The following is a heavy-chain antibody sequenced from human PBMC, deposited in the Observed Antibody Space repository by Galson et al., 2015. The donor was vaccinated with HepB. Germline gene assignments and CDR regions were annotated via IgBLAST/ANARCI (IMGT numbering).Heavy chain of an antibody. CDR1: GGSFSGYY. CDR2: INHSESP. D-gene: IGHD4-23*01. CDR3: AGGGAQHGYNSAYFQY. J-gene: IGHJ1*01. V-gene: IGHV4-34*01. Sequence: ETLSLTCAVYGGSFSGYYWSWVRQPPGKGLEWIGEINHSESPKYNSALKSRVTISADTSKKQFSLKLTSVTAADTAVYYCAGGGAQHGYNSAYFQYWGQGTRVTVSS.